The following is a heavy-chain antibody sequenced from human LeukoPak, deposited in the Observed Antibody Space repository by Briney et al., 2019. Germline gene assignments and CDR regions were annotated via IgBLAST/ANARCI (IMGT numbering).Heavy chain of an antibody. Sequence: GASVKVSCKASGYTFNTNGFSWVRQAPGEGLEWMGWISAYSGKTNYAQKFQGRVTMTTDRSTTTAYMELRSLTPDDTAVYFCARDDGVGADDYWGQGTLVTVSS. CDR2: ISAYSGKT. V-gene: IGHV1-18*01. D-gene: IGHD1-26*01. J-gene: IGHJ4*02. CDR3: ARDDGVGADDY. CDR1: GYTFNTNG.